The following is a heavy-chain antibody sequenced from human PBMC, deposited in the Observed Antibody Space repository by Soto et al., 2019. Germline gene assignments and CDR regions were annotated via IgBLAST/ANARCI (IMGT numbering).Heavy chain of an antibody. D-gene: IGHD2-15*01. CDR2: IYYSGST. CDR1: GGSISSYY. J-gene: IGHJ4*02. CDR3: ARDQRGYCSGGSCYYYFDY. Sequence: SLTCTVSGGSISSYYWSWIRQPPGKGLEWIGYIYYSGSTNYNPSLKSRVTISVDTSKNQFSLKLSSVTAADTAVYYCARDQRGYCSGGSCYYYFDYWGQGTLVTVSS. V-gene: IGHV4-59*01.